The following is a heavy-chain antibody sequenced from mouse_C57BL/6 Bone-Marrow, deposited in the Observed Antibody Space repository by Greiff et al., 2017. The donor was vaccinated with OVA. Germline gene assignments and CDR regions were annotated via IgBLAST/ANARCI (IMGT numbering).Heavy chain of an antibody. CDR3: ARRREWLQGLAY. D-gene: IGHD2-2*01. J-gene: IGHJ3*01. CDR2: IYPRSGNT. CDR1: GYTFTSYG. Sequence: VQLQQSGAELARPGASVKLSCKASGYTFTSYGISWVKQRTGQGLEWIGEIYPRSGNTYYNEKFKGKATLTADKSSSTAYMELRSLTSEDSAVYFCARRREWLQGLAYWAKGLWSLSLQ. V-gene: IGHV1-81*01.